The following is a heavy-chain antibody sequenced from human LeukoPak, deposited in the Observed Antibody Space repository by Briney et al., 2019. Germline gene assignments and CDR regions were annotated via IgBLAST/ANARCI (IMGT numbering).Heavy chain of an antibody. V-gene: IGHV3-74*01. Sequence: GGSLRLSCAASGFTFSSYWMHWVRQVPGKGLVWVSRINTDGTSTNYADSVKGRFTISRDNAKNTLYLQIYSLTADDTAVYYCARAADSSGYLDYWGQGTPATVSP. CDR1: GFTFSSYW. D-gene: IGHD3-22*01. CDR2: INTDGTST. J-gene: IGHJ4*02. CDR3: ARAADSSGYLDY.